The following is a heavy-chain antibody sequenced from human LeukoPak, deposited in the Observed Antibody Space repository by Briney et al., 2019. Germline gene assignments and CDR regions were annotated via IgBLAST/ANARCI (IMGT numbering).Heavy chain of an antibody. CDR2: INHSGST. D-gene: IGHD1-26*01. CDR1: GGSFSGYY. CDR3: ARGDVVGATYYYYYGMDV. V-gene: IGHV4-34*01. J-gene: IGHJ6*02. Sequence: SETLSLTCAVYGGSFSGYYWSWIRQPPGKGLEWIGEINHSGSTNYNPSLKSRVTISVDTSKNQFSLKLSSATAADTAVYYCARGDVVGATYYYYYGMDVWGQGTTVTVSS.